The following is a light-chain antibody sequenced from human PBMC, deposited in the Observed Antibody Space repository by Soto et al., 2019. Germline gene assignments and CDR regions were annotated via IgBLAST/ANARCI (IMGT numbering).Light chain of an antibody. J-gene: IGLJ1*01. CDR3: QVWDSSSDSLV. CDR1: NIGSKS. CDR2: YDS. V-gene: IGLV3-21*04. Sequence: SYELTQPPSVSVAPGKTASITCGGNNIGSKSVHWYQQKPGQAPVLVIYYDSDRPSGIPERFSGSNSGNTATLTISRVEAGDEADYYCQVWDSSSDSLVFGTGTQLTVL.